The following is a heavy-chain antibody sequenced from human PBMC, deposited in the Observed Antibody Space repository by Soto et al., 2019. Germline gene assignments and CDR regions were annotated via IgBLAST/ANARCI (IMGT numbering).Heavy chain of an antibody. J-gene: IGHJ4*02. V-gene: IGHV1-69*13. D-gene: IGHD6-13*01. Sequence: VTSVKVSCKASGGTFSSYAISWVRQAPGQGLEWMGGIIPIFGTANYAQKFQGRVTITADESTSTAYMELSSLRSEDTAVYYCARSPPHLSSFDYFDYWGQGTLVTVSS. CDR3: ARSPPHLSSFDYFDY. CDR2: IIPIFGTA. CDR1: GGTFSSYA.